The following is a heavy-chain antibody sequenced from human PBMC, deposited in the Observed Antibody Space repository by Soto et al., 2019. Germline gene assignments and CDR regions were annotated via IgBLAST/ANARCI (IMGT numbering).Heavy chain of an antibody. V-gene: IGHV4-30-4*01. D-gene: IGHD3-10*01. CDR1: GGSISIGDYY. Sequence: SETLSLTCTVSGGSISIGDYYWSWIRQPPGKGLEWIGHIYYSGSTYYNPSLKSRVTISVDTSKNQFSLKLSSVTAADTAVYYCASEDHGSGSYWSWFDPWGQGTLVTVSS. CDR3: ASEDHGSGSYWSWFDP. J-gene: IGHJ5*02. CDR2: IYYSGST.